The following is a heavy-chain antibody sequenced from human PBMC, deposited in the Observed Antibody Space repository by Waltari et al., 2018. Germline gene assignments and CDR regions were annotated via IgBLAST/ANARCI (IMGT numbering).Heavy chain of an antibody. Sequence: QVQLVESGGGLVQPGRSLRLSCAASGFMFSNYGMHWVRQAPGKGLEWLAIISFDGNVKYYTDSVKGRFTISRDNSRNTVFLQMTSLRAEDTANYYCARGLVEWYRVLDHWGQGTLVTVSS. CDR3: ARGLVEWYRVLDH. J-gene: IGHJ4*02. D-gene: IGHD3-3*01. CDR1: GFMFSNYG. CDR2: ISFDGNVK. V-gene: IGHV3-30*03.